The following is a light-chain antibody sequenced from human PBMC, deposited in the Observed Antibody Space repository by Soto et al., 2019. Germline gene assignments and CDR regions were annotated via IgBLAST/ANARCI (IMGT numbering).Light chain of an antibody. Sequence: EIPMTQSTSSLSASVGDRVTITCPASQDISNYLNWYPQKPGQAPKLLIYDASNLETRVPSRFSGSGSGTDFTFTISSLQPEDIATYYCQQANSFSWPFGQRTKADIK. CDR2: DAS. CDR1: QDISNY. J-gene: IGKJ1*01. CDR3: QQANSFSWP. V-gene: IGKV1-33*01.